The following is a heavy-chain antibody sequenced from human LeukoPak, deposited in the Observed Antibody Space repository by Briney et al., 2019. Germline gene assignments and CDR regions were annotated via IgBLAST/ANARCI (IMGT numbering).Heavy chain of an antibody. CDR2: IKPNSGGT. V-gene: IGHV1-2*02. CDR3: AREVGAIPHDY. D-gene: IGHD1-26*01. J-gene: IGHJ4*02. Sequence: ASVKVSCKASGYTFTDDYIHWVRQAPGQGLEWMGWIKPNSGGTNYAQKFQGRVTMTRDMSISTAYMELSRLKSDDTAIYYCAREVGAIPHDYWGQGTLVTVSS. CDR1: GYTFTDDY.